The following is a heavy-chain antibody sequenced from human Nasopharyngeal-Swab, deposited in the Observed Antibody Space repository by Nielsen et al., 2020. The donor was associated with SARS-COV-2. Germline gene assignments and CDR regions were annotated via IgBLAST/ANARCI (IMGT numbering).Heavy chain of an antibody. J-gene: IGHJ6*02. D-gene: IGHD3/OR15-3a*01. CDR3: ARWVPFRRGTGRPSFYYFGMDV. CDR2: IYYTGSA. Sequence: SETLSLTCTVSGDSISPNYWSWIRQSPGKRLEWIGDIYYTGSADYSPSLRTRVTISVDRSKNRFSLELTSVTTADTAVYYCARWVPFRRGTGRPSFYYFGMDVWGQGTTFTVSS. CDR1: GDSISPNY. V-gene: IGHV4-59*01.